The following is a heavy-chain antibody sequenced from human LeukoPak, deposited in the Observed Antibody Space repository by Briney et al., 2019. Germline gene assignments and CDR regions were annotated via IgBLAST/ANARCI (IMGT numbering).Heavy chain of an antibody. CDR2: IHYSGTT. J-gene: IGHJ4*02. V-gene: IGHV4-59*08. CDR1: GGSISSYY. Sequence: PSETLSLTCTVSGGSISSYYRSWIRQPPGKGLEWIGYIHYSGTTNYNPSLKSRVTISVDTSKNQFSLTLSSVTAADTAVYYCARHSSVYYDFDYWGQGTLVTVSS. CDR3: ARHSSVYYDFDY. D-gene: IGHD5/OR15-5a*01.